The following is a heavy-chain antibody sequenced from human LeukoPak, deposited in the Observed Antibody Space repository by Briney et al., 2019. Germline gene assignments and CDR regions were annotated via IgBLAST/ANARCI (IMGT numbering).Heavy chain of an antibody. Sequence: GGSLRLSCAASEFTFVRYAMNWVRQAPGKGLEWVSYISSSSFKIGYADPVKGRFTISRDNSKNSLYLQMDSLRVEDTAVYYCVRDPSYGSSWYYYMDVWGKGTTVTVSS. CDR1: EFTFVRYA. CDR2: ISSSSFKI. J-gene: IGHJ6*03. D-gene: IGHD6-13*01. V-gene: IGHV3-48*04. CDR3: VRDPSYGSSWYYYMDV.